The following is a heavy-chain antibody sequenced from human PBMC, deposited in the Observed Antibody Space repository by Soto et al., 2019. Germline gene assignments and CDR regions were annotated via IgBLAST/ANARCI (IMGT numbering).Heavy chain of an antibody. Sequence: GGSLRLSCAASGFTFSSYSMNWVRQAPGKGLEWVSYISSSSSTIYYADSVKGRFTISRDNAKNSLYLQMNSLRDEDTAVYYCARDLDSLAARYYYYGMDVWGQGTTVTVSS. CDR3: ARDLDSLAARYYYYGMDV. V-gene: IGHV3-48*02. J-gene: IGHJ6*02. D-gene: IGHD6-6*01. CDR1: GFTFSSYS. CDR2: ISSSSSTI.